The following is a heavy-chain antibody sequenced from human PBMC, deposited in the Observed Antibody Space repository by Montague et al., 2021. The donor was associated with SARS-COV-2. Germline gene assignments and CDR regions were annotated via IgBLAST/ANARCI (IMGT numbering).Heavy chain of an antibody. D-gene: IGHD3-22*01. J-gene: IGHJ5*02. Sequence: SLRLFCAASGFTFSSYAMHWVRQTPGKGLEWVAVISYDGSNKYYADSVKGRFTISRDNSKNTLHLQMNSLRAEDTAVYYCARDRRYYDSSVYPGVAYNWFDPWGQGTLVTVSS. V-gene: IGHV3-30-3*01. CDR1: GFTFSSYA. CDR2: ISYDGSNK. CDR3: ARDRRYYDSSVYPGVAYNWFDP.